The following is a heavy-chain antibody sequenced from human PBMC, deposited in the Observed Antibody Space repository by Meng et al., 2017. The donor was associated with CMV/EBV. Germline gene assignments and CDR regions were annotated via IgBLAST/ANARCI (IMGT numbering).Heavy chain of an antibody. V-gene: IGHV3-30*04. D-gene: IGHD5-18*01. J-gene: IGHJ4*02. CDR1: GFTFSSYA. Sequence: SGFTFSSYAMHWVRQAPGKGLEWVAVISYDGSNKYYADSVKGRFTISRDNSKNTLYLQMNSLRAEDAAVYYCASRVRGYSYGDFDYWGQGTLVTVSS. CDR2: ISYDGSNK. CDR3: ASRVRGYSYGDFDY.